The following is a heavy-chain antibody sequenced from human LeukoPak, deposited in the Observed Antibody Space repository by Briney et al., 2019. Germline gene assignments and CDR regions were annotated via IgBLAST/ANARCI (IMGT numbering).Heavy chain of an antibody. CDR1: GGSISSGSYY. Sequence: PSQTLSLTCTVSGGSISSGSYYWSWIRQPAGKGLEWIGYIYYSGSTNYNPSLKSRVTISVDTSKNQFSLKLSSVTAADTAVYYCARGRVGAGTGDYWGQGTLVTVSS. CDR2: IYYSGST. D-gene: IGHD6-13*01. J-gene: IGHJ4*02. CDR3: ARGRVGAGTGDY. V-gene: IGHV4-61*09.